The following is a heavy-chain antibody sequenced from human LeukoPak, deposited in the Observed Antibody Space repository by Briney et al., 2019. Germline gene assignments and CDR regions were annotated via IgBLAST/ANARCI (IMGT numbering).Heavy chain of an antibody. Sequence: GGSLRLSCAASGFTFSSYDMHWVREVTGRGLVWVSAIGTAGNTVYLDSVKGRFTISRDNAKNTHYLQMNSLSAEDTAVYYCVRGRDNYSYFDLWGQGTLVTVSS. CDR2: IGTAGNT. CDR1: GFTFSSYD. CDR3: VRGRDNYSYFDL. J-gene: IGHJ4*02. D-gene: IGHD4-11*01. V-gene: IGHV3-13*04.